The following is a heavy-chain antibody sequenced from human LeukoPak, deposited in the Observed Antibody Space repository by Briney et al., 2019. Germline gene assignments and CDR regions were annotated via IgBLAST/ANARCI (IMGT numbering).Heavy chain of an antibody. V-gene: IGHV3-7*03. Sequence: PGGSLRLSCAASGLTFSTYWMSWVRQAPGKGLEWVANIKDDGSQTYYVDSVNGRFITSRDNAKDSLYLQMNSLRAEDTAMYYCARSEDKGTVDYWGQGTLVTVSS. CDR3: ARSEDKGTVDY. CDR1: GLTFSTYW. CDR2: IKDDGSQT. J-gene: IGHJ4*02. D-gene: IGHD1-1*01.